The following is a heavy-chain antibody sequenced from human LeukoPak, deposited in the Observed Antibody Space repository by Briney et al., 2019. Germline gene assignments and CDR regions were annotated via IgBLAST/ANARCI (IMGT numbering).Heavy chain of an antibody. CDR1: GFTSSDYW. CDR2: IDTDGSSA. CDR3: ISGGYRGLHFYSYGMDV. V-gene: IGHV3-74*01. D-gene: IGHD5-24*01. Sequence: PGGSLRLSCAASGFTSSDYWMHWVGHAPGKGPVWVSRIDTDGSSATYADSVKGRFTISRDNAKNTVYLQMNGLKTEDTAVYYCISGGYRGLHFYSYGMDVWGQGTTVTVSS. J-gene: IGHJ6*02.